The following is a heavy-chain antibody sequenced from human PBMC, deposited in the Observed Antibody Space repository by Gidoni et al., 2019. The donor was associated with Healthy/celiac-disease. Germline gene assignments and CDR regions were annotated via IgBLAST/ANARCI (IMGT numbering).Heavy chain of an antibody. Sequence: QVQRVESGGGVGQPGRSLRRSWPASRFPFSRYVMHCVRQAPGKGLEWVAVIWYDGSNKYYADSVKGRFTISRDNSKNTLYLQMNSLRAEDTAVYYCAREPRETRGYYDSSGYYSHDAFDIWGQGTMVTVSS. J-gene: IGHJ3*02. CDR1: RFPFSRYV. CDR2: IWYDGSNK. V-gene: IGHV3-33*01. D-gene: IGHD3-22*01. CDR3: AREPRETRGYYDSSGYYSHDAFDI.